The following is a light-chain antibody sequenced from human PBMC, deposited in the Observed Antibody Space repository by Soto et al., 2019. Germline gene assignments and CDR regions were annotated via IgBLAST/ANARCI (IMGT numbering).Light chain of an antibody. CDR2: GAS. CDR3: HLYGRSLS. Sequence: EIVLTQSPGTLSLSPGERATLSCRASQSISSSHLAWYQQKPGQAPALIIYGASSRATGIPDRFSGSGSGTDFTLTISRLEPEDFAVYYCHLYGRSLSFGGGTKGEIK. V-gene: IGKV3-20*01. J-gene: IGKJ4*01. CDR1: QSISSSH.